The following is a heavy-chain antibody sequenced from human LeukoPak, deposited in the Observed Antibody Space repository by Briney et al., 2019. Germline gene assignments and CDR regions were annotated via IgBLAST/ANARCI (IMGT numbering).Heavy chain of an antibody. CDR3: ARDHYYGSGSYHGYYYYYMDV. CDR1: GYTFTGYY. D-gene: IGHD3-10*01. J-gene: IGHJ6*03. CDR2: INLNSGGT. Sequence: ASVKVSCKASGYTFTGYYMHWVRQAPGQGLEWMGWINLNSGGTNYAQKFQGRVTMTRDTSISTAYMELSRLRSDDTAVYYCARDHYYGSGSYHGYYYYYMDVWGKGTTVTISS. V-gene: IGHV1-2*02.